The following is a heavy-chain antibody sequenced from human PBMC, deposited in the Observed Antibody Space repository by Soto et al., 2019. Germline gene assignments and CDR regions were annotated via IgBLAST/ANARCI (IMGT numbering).Heavy chain of an antibody. J-gene: IGHJ5*02. CDR2: MNPNSGNT. CDR1: GYTFTSYD. Sequence: GPVKVSCKASGYTFTSYDINWVRQATGQGLEWMGWMNPNSGNTGYAQKFQGRVTMTRNTSISTAYMELSSLRSEDTAVYYCARDGGLAARRSMNWFDPWGQGTLVTVSS. D-gene: IGHD6-6*01. V-gene: IGHV1-8*01. CDR3: ARDGGLAARRSMNWFDP.